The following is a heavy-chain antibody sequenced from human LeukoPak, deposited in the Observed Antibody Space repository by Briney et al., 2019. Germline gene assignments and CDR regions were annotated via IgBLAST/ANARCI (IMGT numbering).Heavy chain of an antibody. Sequence: SETLSLTCAIYGGSFGGPSSNFYWSWIRQPPGKGLEWIGEINHSGSTNYNPSLKSRVTISVDTSKNQFSLKLSSVTAADTAVYYCARGSMFQYYDSSGYSPGAFDIWGQGTMVTVSS. CDR2: INHSGST. D-gene: IGHD3-22*01. V-gene: IGHV4-34*01. J-gene: IGHJ3*02. CDR1: GGSFGGPSSNFY. CDR3: ARGSMFQYYDSSGYSPGAFDI.